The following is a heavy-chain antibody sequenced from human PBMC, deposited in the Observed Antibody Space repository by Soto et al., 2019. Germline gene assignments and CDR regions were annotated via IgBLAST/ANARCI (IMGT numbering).Heavy chain of an antibody. CDR2: INHSGST. CDR1: IGSFSCYY. D-gene: IGHD3-3*02. Sequence: LXLICAVYIGSFSCYYWSLIRQPPGKGLEWIGEINHSGSTNYNPSLKSRVTISVDTSKKQFSLKLSCVTAADTAVYYCARGKHIWTGSGWFDPWGQGTLVTVSS. CDR3: ARGKHIWTGSGWFDP. J-gene: IGHJ5*02. V-gene: IGHV4-34*01.